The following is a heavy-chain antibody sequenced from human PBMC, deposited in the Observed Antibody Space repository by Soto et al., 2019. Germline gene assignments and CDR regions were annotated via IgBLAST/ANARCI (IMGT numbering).Heavy chain of an antibody. V-gene: IGHV3-23*01. CDR1: GFTFSSYA. CDR2: ISGSGLT. J-gene: IGHJ1*01. D-gene: IGHD6-19*01. CDR3: AKGPSNSAWLGNFQH. Sequence: EVQLLESGGDLVQPVGSLRLSCAASGFTFSSYAMSWVRQAPGKGLEWLSAISGSGLTYYADSVKGRLTISRDNSKNSLYLQMFSLRADDTAVYYCAKGPSNSAWLGNFQHGGQGTLVTVSS.